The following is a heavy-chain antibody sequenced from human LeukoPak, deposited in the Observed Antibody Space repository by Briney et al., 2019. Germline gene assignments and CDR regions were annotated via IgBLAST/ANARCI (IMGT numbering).Heavy chain of an antibody. V-gene: IGHV4-39*07. CDR2: IHHSGRT. D-gene: IGHD6-6*01. Sequence: SETLSLTCTVSGGSISSSSYYWGWIRQPPGKGLEWIGNIHHSGRTYYNPSVKSRVTISLDTSKNQFSLKLTSVTAADTAVYYCARDHGVSPFDYWGQGTLVTVSS. CDR3: ARDHGVSPFDY. J-gene: IGHJ4*02. CDR1: GGSISSSSYY.